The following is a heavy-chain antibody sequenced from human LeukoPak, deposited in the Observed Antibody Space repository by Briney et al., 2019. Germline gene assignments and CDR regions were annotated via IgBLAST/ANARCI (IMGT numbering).Heavy chain of an antibody. J-gene: IGHJ5*02. CDR3: ARQAYYYDSSGSRSTNWFDP. Sequence: SETLSLTCTVSGGSIRSSYYYWGWIRQPPGKGLEWIGSIYDSGSTYYNPSLKSRVTISVDTSKSQFSLRLSSVTAADTAVYYCARQAYYYDSSGSRSTNWFDPWGQGTLVTVSS. CDR1: GGSIRSSYYY. CDR2: IYDSGST. D-gene: IGHD3-22*01. V-gene: IGHV4-39*01.